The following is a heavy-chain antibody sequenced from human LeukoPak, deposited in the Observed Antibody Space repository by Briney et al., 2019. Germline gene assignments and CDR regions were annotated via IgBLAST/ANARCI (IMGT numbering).Heavy chain of an antibody. V-gene: IGHV3-21*01. Sequence: GGSLRLSCAASGFSFRTTWMNWVRQAPGKGLEWVSSISSSSSYIYYADSVKGRFTISRDNAKNSLYLQMNSLRAEDTAVYYCARVAWFGELTTPLYYFDYWGQGTLVTVSS. J-gene: IGHJ4*02. D-gene: IGHD3-10*01. CDR1: GFSFRTTW. CDR2: ISSSSSYI. CDR3: ARVAWFGELTTPLYYFDY.